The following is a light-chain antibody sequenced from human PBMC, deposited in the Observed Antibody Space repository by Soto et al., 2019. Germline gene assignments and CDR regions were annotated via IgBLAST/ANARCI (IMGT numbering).Light chain of an antibody. CDR3: LSYAGRNSML. J-gene: IGLJ3*02. CDR2: EVI. Sequence: QSALTQPPSASGSPGQSVTISCTGTSSDVGGYNHVSWYQHHPGKAPKLIIYEVIRRPSGVPNRFSGSKSGNTASLTVSGLQAEDEADYYCLSYAGRNSMLFGGGTKLTVL. CDR1: SSDVGGYNH. V-gene: IGLV2-8*01.